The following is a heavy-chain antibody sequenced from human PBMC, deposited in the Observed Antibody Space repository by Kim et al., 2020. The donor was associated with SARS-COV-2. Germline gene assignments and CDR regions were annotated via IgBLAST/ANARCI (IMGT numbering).Heavy chain of an antibody. CDR2: IYYSGST. Sequence: SETLSLTCTVSGGSISSYYWSWIRQPPGKGLEWIGYIYYSGSTNYNPSLKSRVTISVDTSKNQFSLKLSSVTAADTAVYYCARVIGDGYNGGRDAFDIWG. J-gene: IGHJ3*02. D-gene: IGHD5-12*01. CDR1: GGSISSYY. CDR3: ARVIGDGYNGGRDAFDI. V-gene: IGHV4-59*01.